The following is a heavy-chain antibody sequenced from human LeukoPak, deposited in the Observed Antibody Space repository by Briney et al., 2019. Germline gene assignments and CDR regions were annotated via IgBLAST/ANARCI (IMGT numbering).Heavy chain of an antibody. Sequence: PGGSLTLYCAAYGFTFSTSAMSWVRQAPGKGLEWVSSLSGSGGSKYYADSVKGRFTISRDNAKNTLFLQMNSLRAEDTAVYYCARISSDSISYYDHWGQGTLVTVSS. J-gene: IGHJ4*02. V-gene: IGHV3-23*01. CDR2: LSGSGGSK. CDR3: ARISSDSISYYDH. D-gene: IGHD3-22*01. CDR1: GFTFSTSA.